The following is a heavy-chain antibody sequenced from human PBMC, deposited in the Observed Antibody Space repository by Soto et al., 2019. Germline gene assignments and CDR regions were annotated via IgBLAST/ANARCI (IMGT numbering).Heavy chain of an antibody. CDR3: AKDLVATISDFDF. V-gene: IGHV3-33*06. CDR1: GFMFSNHG. J-gene: IGHJ4*02. D-gene: IGHD5-12*01. CDR2: IWSDGNNR. Sequence: PGGSLRLSCAASGFMFSNHGMHWVRQAPGKGLEWVAVIWSDGNNRYYADSVKGRFTISRDNSKNTVYLQMNSLRAEDTAVYYCAKDLVATISDFDFWGQGTLVTVSS.